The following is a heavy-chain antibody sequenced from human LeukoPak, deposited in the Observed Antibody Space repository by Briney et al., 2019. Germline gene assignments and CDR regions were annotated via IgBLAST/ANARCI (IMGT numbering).Heavy chain of an antibody. Sequence: SETLSLTCAVSGGSISSNSYYWGWIRQPPGKGLEWIGSIYYSGSPYYNPSLKSRVTISVDTSKNQFSLKLSSVTAADTAVYYCARLDYGDFNWFDPWGQGTLVTVSS. CDR1: GGSISSNSYY. V-gene: IGHV4-39*07. CDR2: IYYSGSP. CDR3: ARLDYGDFNWFDP. D-gene: IGHD4-17*01. J-gene: IGHJ5*02.